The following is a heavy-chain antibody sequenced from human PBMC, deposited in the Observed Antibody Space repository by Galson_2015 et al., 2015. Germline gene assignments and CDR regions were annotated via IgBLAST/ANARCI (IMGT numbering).Heavy chain of an antibody. Sequence: SLRLSCAASGFTFSNAWMSWVRQAPGKGLEWVGRIKSKTDGGTTDYAAPVKGRFTISRDDSKNTLYLQMNSLKTEDTAVYYCTTDPQGYGYFLDYWGQGTLVTVSS. D-gene: IGHD5-18*01. J-gene: IGHJ4*02. V-gene: IGHV3-15*01. CDR1: GFTFSNAW. CDR3: TTDPQGYGYFLDY. CDR2: IKSKTDGGTT.